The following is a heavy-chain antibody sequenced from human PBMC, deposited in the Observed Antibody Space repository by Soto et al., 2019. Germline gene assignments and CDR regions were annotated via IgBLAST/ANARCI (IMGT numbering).Heavy chain of an antibody. V-gene: IGHV4-39*01. CDR2: IYYSGST. D-gene: IGHD6-13*01. J-gene: IGHJ1*01. CDR3: ARRKGSSWYAYFQH. Sequence: SESMSLTRTVSSGSISSSSYYWAWIRQPPGKGLEWIGSIYYSGSTYYNPSLKSRVTISVDTSKNQFSLKLSSVTAADTAVYYCARRKGSSWYAYFQHWGQGTMVTVSS. CDR1: SGSISSSSYY.